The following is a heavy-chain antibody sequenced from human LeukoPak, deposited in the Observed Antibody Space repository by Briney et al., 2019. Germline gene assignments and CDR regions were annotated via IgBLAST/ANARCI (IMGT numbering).Heavy chain of an antibody. J-gene: IGHJ4*02. V-gene: IGHV1-18*01. CDR3: ARGVVGATTFPFDY. D-gene: IGHD1-26*01. Sequence: ASVKLSCKASGYTFTSYGISWVRQAPGQGLEWMGWISAYNGNTNYAQKLQGRFTMTTDTSTSTAYMELRSLRSDDTAVYYCARGVVGATTFPFDYWGQGTLVTVSS. CDR2: ISAYNGNT. CDR1: GYTFTSYG.